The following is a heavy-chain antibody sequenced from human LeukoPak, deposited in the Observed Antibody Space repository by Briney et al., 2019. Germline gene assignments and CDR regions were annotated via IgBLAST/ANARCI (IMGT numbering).Heavy chain of an antibody. CDR2: VDPEDGET. CDR1: GYTFTDYY. Sequence: ASVKVSCKVSGYTFTDYYMRWVQQAPGKGLEWMGLVDPEDGETIYAEKFQGRVTITADTSTDTAYMELSSLRSEDTAVYYCATGLEYSSSAYFDYWGQGTLVTVSS. D-gene: IGHD6-6*01. J-gene: IGHJ4*02. CDR3: ATGLEYSSSAYFDY. V-gene: IGHV1-69-2*01.